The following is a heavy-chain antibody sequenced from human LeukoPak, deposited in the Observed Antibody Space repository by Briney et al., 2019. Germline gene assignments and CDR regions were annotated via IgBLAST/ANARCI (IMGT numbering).Heavy chain of an antibody. J-gene: IGHJ6*02. V-gene: IGHV4-59*01. D-gene: IGHD1-26*01. CDR3: ARDSGSYREEYYGMDV. CDR1: GGSFSGYY. Sequence: SETLSLTCAVYGGSFSGYYWSWIRQPPGKGLEWIGYIYYSGSTNYNPSLKSRVTISVDTSKNPFSLKLSSVTAADTAVYYCARDSGSYREEYYGMDVWGQGTTVTVSS. CDR2: IYYSGST.